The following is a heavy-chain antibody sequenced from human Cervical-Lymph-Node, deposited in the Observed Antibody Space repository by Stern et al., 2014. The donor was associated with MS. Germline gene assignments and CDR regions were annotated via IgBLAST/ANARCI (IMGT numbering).Heavy chain of an antibody. Sequence: QVQLVESGAEVKIPGSSVKVSCKASGGTFSNYAISWVRQAPGQGLEWMGGIIPIFGTANYAQRFQGRATITADKPTSTAYMELSGLRFDDTAVYYCARDNEYENAYAMDVWGQGTTVIVSS. D-gene: IGHD1-1*01. J-gene: IGHJ6*02. CDR2: IIPIFGTA. CDR1: GGTFSNYA. CDR3: ARDNEYENAYAMDV. V-gene: IGHV1-69*06.